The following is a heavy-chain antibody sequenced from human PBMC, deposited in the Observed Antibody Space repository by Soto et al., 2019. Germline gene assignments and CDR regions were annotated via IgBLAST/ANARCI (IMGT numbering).Heavy chain of an antibody. CDR2: IYHSGST. D-gene: IGHD1-1*01. J-gene: IGHJ1*01. V-gene: IGHV4-38-2*02. CDR3: ARDWRTGFSHPAS. Sequence: SEPLCLTRTVAGYSSSAGGNWAVIRQPPGKGLEWIVSIYHSGSTYYNLSLKSRVTIPSDASKNQISLKLSSVTAADTALYYCARDWRTGFSHPASWRQRTLVPV. CDR1: GYSSSAGGN.